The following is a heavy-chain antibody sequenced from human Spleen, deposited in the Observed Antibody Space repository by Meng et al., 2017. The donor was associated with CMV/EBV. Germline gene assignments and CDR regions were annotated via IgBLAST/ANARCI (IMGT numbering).Heavy chain of an antibody. D-gene: IGHD2/OR15-2a*01. Sequence: AVSSGYVRSCYCYWRWIRQPPGKALEWIGFIYYSRSPNYSSSLTSGVSFSVDTPKIQLSMALDSVTDADAAVYYCANFRIQVGFDSWGQGTLVTVSS. CDR3: ANFRIQVGFDS. J-gene: IGHJ5*01. CDR1: SGYVRSCYCY. V-gene: IGHV4-61*01. CDR2: IYYSRSP.